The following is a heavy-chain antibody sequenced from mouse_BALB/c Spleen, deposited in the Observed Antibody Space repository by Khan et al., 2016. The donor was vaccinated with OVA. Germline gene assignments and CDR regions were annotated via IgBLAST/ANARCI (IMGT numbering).Heavy chain of an antibody. J-gene: IGHJ4*01. V-gene: IGHV9-3-1*01. CDR3: ARPPSFSYTMAY. Sequence: QIQLVQSGPELKKPGETVKISCKASGYTFTNFGMNWVKQAPGEGLEWMGWINTYTGEPTYADDFKGRFAFSLETSASTAYLQINNLKNEDTATYFCARPPSFSYTMAYWGQGTSLIVSS. CDR1: GYTFTNFG. CDR2: INTYTGEP.